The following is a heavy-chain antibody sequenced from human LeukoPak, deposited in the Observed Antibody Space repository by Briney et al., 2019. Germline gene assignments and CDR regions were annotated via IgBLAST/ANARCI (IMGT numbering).Heavy chain of an antibody. D-gene: IGHD6-6*01. Sequence: GGSLRLSCAASGFTFSSYSMNWVRQAPGKGLEWVSSISSSSSYIYYADSVKGRFTISRDNAKNSLYQQMNSLRAEDTAVYYCARDPSNIVPEYFQHWGQGTLVTVSS. CDR3: ARDPSNIVPEYFQH. J-gene: IGHJ1*01. CDR2: ISSSSSYI. V-gene: IGHV3-21*01. CDR1: GFTFSSYS.